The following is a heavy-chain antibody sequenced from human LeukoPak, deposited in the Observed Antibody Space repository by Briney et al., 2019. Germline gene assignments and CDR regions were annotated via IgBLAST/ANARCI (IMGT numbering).Heavy chain of an antibody. V-gene: IGHV3-30*14. CDR1: GFTFSNFA. CDR3: ARNKSGYGNDSLDF. CDR2: ISYGGNNK. D-gene: IGHD3-3*01. Sequence: GGSLRLSCAASGFTFSNFAMHWVRQAPAKGMERVAFISYGGNNKYYADSVKGRFTISKDHYKNMLFLEMNSLRIEDSAVHCGARNKSGYGNDSLDFWAEGPVVSVS. J-gene: IGHJ3*01.